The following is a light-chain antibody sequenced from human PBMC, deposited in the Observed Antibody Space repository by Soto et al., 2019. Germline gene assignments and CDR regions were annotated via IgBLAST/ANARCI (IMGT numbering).Light chain of an antibody. J-gene: IGKJ2*01. CDR1: QSVSSNY. Sequence: EIVLTQSPGTLSLSPGEEATLSCRASQSVSSNYLAWYQQKPGQAPRLLIFGASSRASDIPDRFSGSGSGTDFTLTIGRLEPEDFAVYYCQQYGSSPPYTFGQGTKLEIK. CDR3: QQYGSSPPYT. V-gene: IGKV3-20*01. CDR2: GAS.